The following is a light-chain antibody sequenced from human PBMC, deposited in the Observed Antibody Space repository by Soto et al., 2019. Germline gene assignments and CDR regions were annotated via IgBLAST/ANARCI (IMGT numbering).Light chain of an antibody. CDR1: QSISSY. V-gene: IGKV3-20*01. Sequence: ETVLTQSPATLSLSPGERATLSCRASQSISSYLAWYQQKPGQAPRLLIYDASNRATGIPARFSGSGSGTDFTLTISRLEPEDSAVYYCQQYGGSPPTFGQGTKVDIK. CDR3: QQYGGSPPT. J-gene: IGKJ1*01. CDR2: DAS.